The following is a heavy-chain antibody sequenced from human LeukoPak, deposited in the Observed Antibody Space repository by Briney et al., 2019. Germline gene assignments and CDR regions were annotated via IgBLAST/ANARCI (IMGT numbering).Heavy chain of an antibody. V-gene: IGHV4-30-4*01. J-gene: IGHJ4*02. CDR1: GGSISSGDYY. CDR2: IYYSGST. D-gene: IGHD3-9*01. Sequence: SETLSLTCTVSGGSISSGDYYWSWIRQPPGKGLEWIGYIYYSGSTYYNPSLKSRVTISVDTSKNQFSLKLSSVTAADTAVYYCARAVDILTGYFQYYFDYWGQGTLVTVSS. CDR3: ARAVDILTGYFQYYFDY.